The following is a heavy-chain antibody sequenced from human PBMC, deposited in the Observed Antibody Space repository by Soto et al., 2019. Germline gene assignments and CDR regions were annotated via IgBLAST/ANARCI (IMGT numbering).Heavy chain of an antibody. CDR2: ISGSGGST. CDR3: ANDRDIVVVTLFDY. V-gene: IGHV3-23*01. D-gene: IGHD2-2*01. J-gene: IGHJ4*02. CDR1: GFTFSSYA. Sequence: EVQLLESGGGLVQPGGSLRLSCAASGFTFSSYAMSWVRQAPGKGLEWVSAISGSGGSTYYADSVKGRLTISRDNSKNTLYLPMNSLRAAETAVYYCANDRDIVVVTLFDYWGQGTLVTVSS.